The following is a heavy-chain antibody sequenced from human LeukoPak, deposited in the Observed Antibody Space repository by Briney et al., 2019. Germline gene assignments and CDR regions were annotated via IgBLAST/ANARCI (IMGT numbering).Heavy chain of an antibody. D-gene: IGHD6-19*01. CDR2: ISGSGGST. Sequence: GGSLRLSCAASRFTFSIYAMSWVRQAPGKGLEWVSGISGSGGSTYYADSVKGRFTISRDNSKNTLYLQMNSLRAEDTAVYYCARGGSGWSYYYYYAMDVWGQGTTVTVSS. CDR3: ARGGSGWSYYYYYAMDV. J-gene: IGHJ6*02. V-gene: IGHV3-23*01. CDR1: RFTFSIYA.